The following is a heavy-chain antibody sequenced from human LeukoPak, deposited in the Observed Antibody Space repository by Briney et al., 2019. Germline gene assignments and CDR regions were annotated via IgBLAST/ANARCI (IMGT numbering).Heavy chain of an antibody. Sequence: PSETLSLTCTVSGVSINTYYASWIRQAPGKGLEWSGTISYSGRTYYNPSLESRVTISVDTSKNQFSLKLSSVTAADTAVYYCARLKTGDYGDYGGDYWGQGTLVTVSS. J-gene: IGHJ4*02. V-gene: IGHV4-59*05. D-gene: IGHD4-17*01. CDR1: GVSINTYY. CDR3: ARLKTGDYGDYGGDY. CDR2: ISYSGRT.